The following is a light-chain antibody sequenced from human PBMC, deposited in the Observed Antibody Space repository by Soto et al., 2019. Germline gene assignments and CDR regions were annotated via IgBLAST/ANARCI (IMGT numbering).Light chain of an antibody. Sequence: DIVITQSPATLSVSPGERATLSCRASHSISSNLAWYQQKPGQSPRLLIYGASTRATGVPARFSGSGSGTEFALTISSLQSEDFAIYYCQQYNNWPPLTFGGGTKVEIK. J-gene: IGKJ4*01. CDR1: HSISSN. CDR2: GAS. V-gene: IGKV3-15*01. CDR3: QQYNNWPPLT.